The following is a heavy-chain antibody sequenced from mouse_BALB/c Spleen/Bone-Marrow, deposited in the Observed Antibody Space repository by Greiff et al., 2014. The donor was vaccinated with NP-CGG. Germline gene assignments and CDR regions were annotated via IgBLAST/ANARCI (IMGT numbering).Heavy chain of an antibody. V-gene: IGHV5-6-3*01. CDR3: ARVYGWYFDV. D-gene: IGHD1-1*01. J-gene: IGHJ1*01. CDR2: INNNGGST. CDR1: GFTFSSYG. Sequence: VQLKEFGGGLVQPGGSLKLSCVASGFTFSSYGMSWVRQTPDKRLELVATINNNGGSTYYPDSVKGQFTISRDNAKNTLYLQMSSLKSEDTAMYYCARVYGWYFDVWGAGTTVTVSS.